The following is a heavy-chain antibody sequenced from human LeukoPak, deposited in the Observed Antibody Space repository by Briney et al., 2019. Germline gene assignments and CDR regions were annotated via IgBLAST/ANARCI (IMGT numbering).Heavy chain of an antibody. CDR1: GFTVSSNY. J-gene: IGHJ6*02. CDR2: IYSGGST. D-gene: IGHD1-26*01. Sequence: PGGSLRLSCAASGFTVSSNYMGWVRQAPGKGLEWVSVIYSGGSTYYADSVKGRFTISRDNSKNTLYLQMNSLRAEDTAVYYCARARIEYYYGMDVWGQGTTVTVSS. CDR3: ARARIEYYYGMDV. V-gene: IGHV3-53*01.